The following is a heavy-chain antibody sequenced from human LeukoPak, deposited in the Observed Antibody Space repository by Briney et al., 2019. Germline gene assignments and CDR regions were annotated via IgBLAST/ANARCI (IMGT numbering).Heavy chain of an antibody. Sequence: PGGSLRLSCAASGFTFSDYYMSWIRQAPGKGLEWVANINREGSDKNYVDSVKGRFTISRDNAKNSLYLQMNSLRAGDTALYYCAKDKGTGTVYYYGMDVWGQGTTVTVSS. CDR3: AKDKGTGTVYYYGMDV. D-gene: IGHD1-1*01. J-gene: IGHJ6*02. CDR1: GFTFSDYY. CDR2: INREGSDK. V-gene: IGHV3-7*03.